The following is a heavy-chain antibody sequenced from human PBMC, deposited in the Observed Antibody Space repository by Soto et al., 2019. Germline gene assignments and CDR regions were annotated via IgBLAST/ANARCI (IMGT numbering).Heavy chain of an antibody. CDR2: IYPGDSET. V-gene: IGHV5-51*01. D-gene: IGHD2-21*02. CDR1: GYSFTSYL. Sequence: EVQLVQSGAEVKKPGESLKISCKGSGYSFTSYLIVWVRQMPGKGLEWMGIIYPGDSETRYSPSLQGQVTMSADKSASTAYLHWTSLKASATAMYYCARRSYVGCDCTSRPSDYEGMEVWGQGTAVTVSS. CDR3: ARRSYVGCDCTSRPSDYEGMEV. J-gene: IGHJ6*02.